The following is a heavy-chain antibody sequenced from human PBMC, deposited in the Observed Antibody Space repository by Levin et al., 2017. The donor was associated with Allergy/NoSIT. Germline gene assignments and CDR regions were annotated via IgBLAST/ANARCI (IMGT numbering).Heavy chain of an antibody. Sequence: NSGGSLRLSCAASGFTFSSYTMNWVRQAPGKGLEWVSCISSGGDSIYYADSVKGRFTISRDNAKTSLYLQMNSLRAEDTAVYYCARGWYSSAWFDYWGQGTLVTVSS. D-gene: IGHD6-19*01. CDR3: ARGWYSSAWFDY. J-gene: IGHJ4*02. CDR2: ISSGGDSI. V-gene: IGHV3-21*01. CDR1: GFTFSSYT.